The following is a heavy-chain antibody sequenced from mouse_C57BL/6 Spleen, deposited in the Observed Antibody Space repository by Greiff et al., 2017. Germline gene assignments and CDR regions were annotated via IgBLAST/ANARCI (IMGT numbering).Heavy chain of an antibody. CDR3: ARVTTVAYYFDY. V-gene: IGHV1-50*01. D-gene: IGHD1-1*01. CDR1: GYTFTSYW. J-gene: IGHJ2*01. CDR2: IDPSDSYT. Sequence: QVQLQQPGAELVKPGASVKLSCKASGYTFTSYWMQWVKQRPGQGLEWIGEIDPSDSYTNYNQKFKGKATLTVDTSSSTAYMQLSSLTSEDSAVYYCARVTTVAYYFDYWGQGTTLTVSS.